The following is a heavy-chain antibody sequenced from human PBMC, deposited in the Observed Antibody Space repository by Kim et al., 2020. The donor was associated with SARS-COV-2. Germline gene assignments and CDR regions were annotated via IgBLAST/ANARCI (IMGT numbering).Heavy chain of an antibody. CDR3: ARERAMVTDY. CDR2: ISYIGST. J-gene: IGHJ4*02. CDR1: GGSMNNYF. D-gene: IGHD5-18*01. Sequence: SETLSLTCTVPGGSMNNYFWNWIRQPPGKGLEWIGYISYIGSTDYNPSLKSRVTISVDTSKNQFSLKLSAVTAADTAVYYCARERAMVTDYWGQGTLVAVSS. V-gene: IGHV4-59*01.